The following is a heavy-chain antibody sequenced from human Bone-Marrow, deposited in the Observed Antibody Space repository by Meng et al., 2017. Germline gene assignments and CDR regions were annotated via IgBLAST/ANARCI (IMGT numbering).Heavy chain of an antibody. Sequence: SETLSLTCAVYGGSFSGYYWSWIRQPPGKGLEWIGEINHSGSTNYNPSLKSRVTISVDTSKNQFSLKLSSVTAADTAVYYCASMNYDSSGYYYGIDYWGQGTLVTVSS. V-gene: IGHV4-34*01. J-gene: IGHJ4*02. CDR1: GGSFSGYY. D-gene: IGHD3-22*01. CDR3: ASMNYDSSGYYYGIDY. CDR2: INHSGST.